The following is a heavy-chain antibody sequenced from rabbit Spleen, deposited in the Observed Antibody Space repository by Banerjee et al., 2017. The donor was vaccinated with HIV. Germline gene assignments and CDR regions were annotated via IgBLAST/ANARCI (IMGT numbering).Heavy chain of an antibody. D-gene: IGHD8-1*01. CDR3: ARDSGTSFSSYGMDL. CDR2: IGAGITYTT. Sequence: QSLEESGGDLVKPGASLTLTYTASGFSFTYSDYMCWVRQPPGKGPEWIACIGAGITYTTYYATWAKGRFTISKTSSTTVTLQMTSLTAADTATYFCARDSGTSFSSYGMDLWGQGTLVTVS. V-gene: IGHV1S40*01. J-gene: IGHJ6*01. CDR1: GFSFTYSDY.